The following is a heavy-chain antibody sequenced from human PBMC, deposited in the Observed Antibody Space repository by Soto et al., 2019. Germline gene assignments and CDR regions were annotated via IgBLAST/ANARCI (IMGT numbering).Heavy chain of an antibody. V-gene: IGHV1-69*01. J-gene: IGHJ6*02. D-gene: IGHD6-6*01. CDR2: IITLLKTP. Sequence: QVQLVQSGAEVKKPGSSGKVSCWASGGTFSSYAVSRERQAPGQGLEWMGVIITLLKTPKYDQTFQGRVTISADASATTGYMELSSRRPEYTGVSYCARESSSPTYYYCGMDVWGQGTTVTVSS. CDR1: GGTFSSYA. CDR3: ARESSSPTYYYCGMDV.